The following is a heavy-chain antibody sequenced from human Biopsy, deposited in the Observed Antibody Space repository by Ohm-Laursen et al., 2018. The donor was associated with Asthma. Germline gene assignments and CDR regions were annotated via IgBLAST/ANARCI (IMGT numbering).Heavy chain of an antibody. J-gene: IGHJ4*02. D-gene: IGHD2-21*01. CDR3: ARSYCGGDCFSPFDY. CDR2: IIPIFGTP. V-gene: IGHV1-69*13. CDR1: GGTFSSDA. Sequence: GASVKVSCKASGGTFSSDAISWVRQAPGQGLEWMGGIIPIFGTPSYAQNFQSGLTITADDSTSTVYMELSSLRSEDTAMYYCARSYCGGDCFSPFDYWGQGTLVTVSS.